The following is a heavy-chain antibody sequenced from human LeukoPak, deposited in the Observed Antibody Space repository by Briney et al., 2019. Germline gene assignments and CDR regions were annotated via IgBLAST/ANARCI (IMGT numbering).Heavy chain of an antibody. Sequence: GGSLRLSCTASGFNLSSYSMHWVRQAPGKGLEYVSAISSYGGSTYYANSVKDRFTISRDNSKNTVYLQMGSLRTEDMAVYYCARISRSHDYDYWGQGTLVTVSS. CDR2: ISSYGGST. CDR1: GFNLSSYS. V-gene: IGHV3-64*01. D-gene: IGHD6-6*01. J-gene: IGHJ4*02. CDR3: ARISRSHDYDY.